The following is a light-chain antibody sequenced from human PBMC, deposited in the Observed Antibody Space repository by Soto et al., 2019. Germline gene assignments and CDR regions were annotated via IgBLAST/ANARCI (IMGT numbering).Light chain of an antibody. Sequence: EIVMTQSPATLSVSPGERATLSCRASQSVGSDLAWYQQKPGQAPRLVIYDIFTRATGVPTRISGSGSGTEFTVAINNLQSEGFAVYYCQQYNNWPPWTFGQGTKVDIK. J-gene: IGKJ1*01. CDR3: QQYNNWPPWT. CDR2: DIF. CDR1: QSVGSD. V-gene: IGKV3D-15*01.